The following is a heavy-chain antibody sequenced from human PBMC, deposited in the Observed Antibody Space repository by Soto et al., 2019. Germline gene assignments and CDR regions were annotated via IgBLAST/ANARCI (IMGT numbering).Heavy chain of an antibody. V-gene: IGHV4-4*07. CDR2: IYTSGST. CDR1: GGSISSYY. Sequence: PSETLSLTCTVSGGSISSYYWSWIRQPAGKGLEWIGRIYTSGSTNYNPSLKSRVTMSVDTSKNQFSLKLSSVTAADTAVYYCARDSIPYSYGFPRDAFDIWGQGTMVTVSS. D-gene: IGHD5-18*01. J-gene: IGHJ3*02. CDR3: ARDSIPYSYGFPRDAFDI.